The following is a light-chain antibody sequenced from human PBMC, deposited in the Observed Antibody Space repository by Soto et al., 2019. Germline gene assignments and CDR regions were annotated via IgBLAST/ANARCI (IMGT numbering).Light chain of an antibody. CDR3: QQYNSDSPT. CDR2: KAS. Sequence: IHMTQSPSTLSASVRDRVTVTCRASXGSSGWLSWCHQTAGKALHLLIYKASTLESGFTSRFSGSGSETESTLTISGLQTGDSATYHCQQYNSDSPTFGQGTKVDIK. J-gene: IGKJ1*01. CDR1: XGSSGW. V-gene: IGKV1-5*03.